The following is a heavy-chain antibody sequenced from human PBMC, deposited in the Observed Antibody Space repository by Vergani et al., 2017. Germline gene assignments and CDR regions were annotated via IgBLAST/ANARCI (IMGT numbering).Heavy chain of an antibody. D-gene: IGHD3-10*01. CDR2: INHSGST. V-gene: IGHV4-34*01. J-gene: IGHJ6*02. Sequence: QVQLQQWCAGLLKPSETLSLTCAVYGGSFSGYYWSWIRQPPGKGLEWIGEINHSGSTNYNPSLKSRVTISVDTSKNQFSLKLSSVTAADTAVYYCARAKVPMVRGVTISTVYYGMDVWGQGTTVTVSS. CDR3: ARAKVPMVRGVTISTVYYGMDV. CDR1: GGSFSGYY.